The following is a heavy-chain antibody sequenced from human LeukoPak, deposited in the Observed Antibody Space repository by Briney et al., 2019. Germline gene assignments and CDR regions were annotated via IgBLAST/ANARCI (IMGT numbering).Heavy chain of an antibody. V-gene: IGHV3-7*01. J-gene: IGHJ4*02. CDR3: ARGEVQCMDY. Sequence: GGSLRLSCAASGFTFSNYWMSWVRQAPGKGLEWVANIRQDGNEKYYVDSVKGRFTISRDNAKNSLYLQMNSLRAEDTAVYYCARGEVQCMDYWGQGTLVTVSS. D-gene: IGHD2-8*01. CDR1: GFTFSNYW. CDR2: IRQDGNEK.